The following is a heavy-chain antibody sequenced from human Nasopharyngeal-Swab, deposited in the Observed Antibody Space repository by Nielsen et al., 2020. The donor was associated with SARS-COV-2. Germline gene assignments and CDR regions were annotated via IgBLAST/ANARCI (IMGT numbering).Heavy chain of an antibody. CDR3: ARGGRYCSGGSCLLNWFDP. CDR1: GGSISSGGYY. Sequence: SETLSLTCTVSGGSISSGGYYWSWIRQHPGKGLEWIGYIYYSGSTYYNPSLKSRVTISVDTSKNQFSLKLSSVTAADTAVYYCARGGRYCSGGSCLLNWFDPWGQGTLVTVSS. CDR2: IYYSGST. J-gene: IGHJ5*02. V-gene: IGHV4-31*03. D-gene: IGHD2-15*01.